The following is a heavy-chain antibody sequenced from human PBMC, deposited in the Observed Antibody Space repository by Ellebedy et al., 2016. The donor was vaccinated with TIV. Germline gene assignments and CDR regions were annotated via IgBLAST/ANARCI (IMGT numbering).Heavy chain of an antibody. Sequence: PGGSLRPSCAASGFTFSSYAMSWVRQAPGKGLEWVSTTSNSAMRTYYADSVAGRFVISRDNSKKPLSLQMNSLRAEDTAVYYCAKGRGGGYDSSTPRNFFDYWGLGTLVTVSS. CDR2: TSNSAMRT. CDR3: AKGRGGGYDSSTPRNFFDY. CDR1: GFTFSSYA. J-gene: IGHJ4*02. D-gene: IGHD3-22*01. V-gene: IGHV3-23*01.